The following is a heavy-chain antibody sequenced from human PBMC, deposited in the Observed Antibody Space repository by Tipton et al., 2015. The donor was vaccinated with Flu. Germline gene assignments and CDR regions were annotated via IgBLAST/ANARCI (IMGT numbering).Heavy chain of an antibody. D-gene: IGHD4-11*01. CDR3: ARRTFSNYVSEPKNWFDF. Sequence: TLSLTCAVSGYSISSGYYWAWIRQPPGKRLEWIGNIHQTGTTYYNPSLRGRVSIAVDRPKNQFSLRLTSVTAADTAVYYCARRTFSNYVSEPKNWFDFWGQGTLVTVSS. J-gene: IGHJ5*01. CDR1: GYSISSGYY. V-gene: IGHV4-38-2*01. CDR2: IHQTGTT.